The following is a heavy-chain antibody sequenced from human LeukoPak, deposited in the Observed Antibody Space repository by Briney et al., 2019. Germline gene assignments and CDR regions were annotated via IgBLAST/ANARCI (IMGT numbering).Heavy chain of an antibody. Sequence: PGGSLRLSCAASGFTFSSYEMNWVRQAPGKGLEGLSYISSSGTTKYYADSVKGRFTISRDNAKNSLYLQMNSLRAEDPAVYYCARGSYSSGYYFDYWGQGTLVTVSS. D-gene: IGHD6-19*01. CDR3: ARGSYSSGYYFDY. J-gene: IGHJ4*02. CDR2: ISSSGTTK. V-gene: IGHV3-48*03. CDR1: GFTFSSYE.